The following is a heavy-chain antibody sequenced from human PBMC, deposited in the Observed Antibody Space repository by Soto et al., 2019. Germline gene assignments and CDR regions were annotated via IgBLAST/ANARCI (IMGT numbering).Heavy chain of an antibody. CDR3: TRKRFGMDV. J-gene: IGHJ6*02. Sequence: GSLRLSCAASGFTFSNSWMSWVRQAPGKGLEWVANIKEDGSEKDYVDPVKGRFTITRDNAKNSLYLQMNNLRAEDTAVDFCTRKRFGMDVWGQGTTVTVSS. CDR1: GFTFSNSW. CDR2: IKEDGSEK. V-gene: IGHV3-7*03.